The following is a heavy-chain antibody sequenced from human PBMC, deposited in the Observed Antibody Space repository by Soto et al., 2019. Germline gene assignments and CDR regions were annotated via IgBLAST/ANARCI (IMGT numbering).Heavy chain of an antibody. D-gene: IGHD3-3*01. Sequence: SGTLSVTCIFSVGSINIGAYYWSWIRQHPGKGLEWIGYIYYSGSTYYNPSLKSRVTISVDTSKNQFSLKLTSVTAADTAVYFCARAQTIFGIITVFDYWGQGTMVTVSS. V-gene: IGHV4-31*03. CDR3: ARAQTIFGIITVFDY. CDR1: VGSINIGAYY. J-gene: IGHJ4*02. CDR2: IYYSGST.